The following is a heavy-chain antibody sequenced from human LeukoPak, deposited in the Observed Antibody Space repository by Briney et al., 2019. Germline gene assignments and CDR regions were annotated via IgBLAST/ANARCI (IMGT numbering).Heavy chain of an antibody. CDR2: IIPVLGVS. CDR3: ARATMVRGVIILDY. Sequence: SVKVSCKASGGTFSEDVITWVRQAPGQRPEWMGRIIPVLGVSNFAQKFQGRVTMTRDTSTSTVYMELSSLRSEDTAVYYCARATMVRGVIILDYWGQGTLVTVSS. D-gene: IGHD3-10*01. J-gene: IGHJ4*02. CDR1: GGTFSEDV. V-gene: IGHV1-69*04.